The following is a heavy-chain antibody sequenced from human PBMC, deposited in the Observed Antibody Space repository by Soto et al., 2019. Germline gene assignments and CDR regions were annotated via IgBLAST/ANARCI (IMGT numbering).Heavy chain of an antibody. J-gene: IGHJ4*02. CDR3: ARAGGLGAVAADY. V-gene: IGHV4-30-2*01. Sequence: QLQLQESGSGLVKPSQTLSLTCAVSGGSISSGGYSWSWIRQPPGKGLEWIGYIYHSGSTYYNPSLKHRVTISVDRSKNQFSLKLSSVTAADTAVYYCARAGGLGAVAADYWGQGTLVTVSS. CDR1: GGSISSGGYS. CDR2: IYHSGST. D-gene: IGHD6-19*01.